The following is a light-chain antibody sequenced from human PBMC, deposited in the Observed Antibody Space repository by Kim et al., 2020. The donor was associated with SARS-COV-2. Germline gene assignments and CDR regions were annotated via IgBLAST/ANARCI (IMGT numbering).Light chain of an antibody. CDR2: ANS. CDR1: SSKSGADYD. CDR3: QSYDSSLSAVV. Sequence: GGTIPGTGNSSKSGADYDVNWYQQPPGRAPKLLIYANSNRPSGVPDRFSGSKSGTSASLAITGLQAEDEADYYCQSYDSSLSAVVFGGGTQLTVL. J-gene: IGLJ2*01. V-gene: IGLV1-40*01.